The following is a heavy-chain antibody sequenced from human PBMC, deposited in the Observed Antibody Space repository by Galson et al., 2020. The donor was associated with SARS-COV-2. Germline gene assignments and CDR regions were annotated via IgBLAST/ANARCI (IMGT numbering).Heavy chain of an antibody. D-gene: IGHD6-13*01. CDR1: GFTFSSYG. Sequence: GGSLRLSCAASGFTFSSYGMHWVRQAPGKGLEWVAVIWYDGSNKYYADSVKGRFTISRDNSKNTLYLQMNSLRAEGTAVYYCAREEGSSSWDTGSMDVWGQGTTVTVSS. CDR2: IWYDGSNK. V-gene: IGHV3-33*01. CDR3: AREEGSSSWDTGSMDV. J-gene: IGHJ6*02.